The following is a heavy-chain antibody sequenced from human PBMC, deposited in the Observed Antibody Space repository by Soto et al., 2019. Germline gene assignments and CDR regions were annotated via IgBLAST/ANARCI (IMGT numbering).Heavy chain of an antibody. D-gene: IGHD2-21*01. CDR2: ITSNGGNT. CDR3: ARRIPFGYGMDV. Sequence: EVQLVESGGGLVQPGGSLRLSCADSGFTFSSYAMHWVRQAPGKGLEYVSDITSNGGNTDYASSVKGRFTISRDNSKNTLYLQMGSLRAEDMAVYYCARRIPFGYGMDVWGQGTTVTVSS. J-gene: IGHJ6*02. V-gene: IGHV3-64*01. CDR1: GFTFSSYA.